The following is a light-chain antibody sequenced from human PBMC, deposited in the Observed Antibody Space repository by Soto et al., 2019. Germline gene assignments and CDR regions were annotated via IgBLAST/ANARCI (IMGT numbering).Light chain of an antibody. Sequence: QSALTQPPSASGSPGQSVTISCTGTSSDVGGYNFVSWYQQHLGKAPKLMIYEVSKRPSGVPDRFSGSKSGNTASLTVSGLQAEDEGDYYCCSYAGSNNLAVFGTGTKLTVL. CDR1: SSDVGGYNF. V-gene: IGLV2-8*01. CDR3: CSYAGSNNLAV. CDR2: EVS. J-gene: IGLJ1*01.